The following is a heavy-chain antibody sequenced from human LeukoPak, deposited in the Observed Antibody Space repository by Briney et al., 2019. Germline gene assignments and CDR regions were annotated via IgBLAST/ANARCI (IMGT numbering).Heavy chain of an antibody. J-gene: IGHJ5*02. CDR3: ASFYDYVWGPGGWFDP. D-gene: IGHD3-16*01. V-gene: IGHV3-21*01. CDR2: ISSSSSYI. CDR1: GFTFSSYS. Sequence: GGSLRHSCAASGFTFSSYSMNWVRQAPGKGLEWVSSISSSSSYIYYADSVKGRFTISRDNAKNSLYLQMNSLRAEDTAVYYCASFYDYVWGPGGWFDPWGQGTLVSVSS.